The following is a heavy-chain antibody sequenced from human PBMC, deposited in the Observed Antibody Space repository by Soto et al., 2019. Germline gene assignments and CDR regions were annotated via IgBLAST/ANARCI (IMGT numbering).Heavy chain of an antibody. CDR3: ARIALYCTNGVCYPAYFDY. CDR1: CGSFSGYY. D-gene: IGHD2-8*01. CDR2: INHSGST. Sequence: PSETLSLTCAVYCGSFSGYYWSWIRQPPGKGLEWIGEINHSGSTNYNPSLKSRVTISVDTSKNQFSLKLSSVTAADTAVYYCARIALYCTNGVCYPAYFDYWGQGTLVTVSS. V-gene: IGHV4-34*01. J-gene: IGHJ4*02.